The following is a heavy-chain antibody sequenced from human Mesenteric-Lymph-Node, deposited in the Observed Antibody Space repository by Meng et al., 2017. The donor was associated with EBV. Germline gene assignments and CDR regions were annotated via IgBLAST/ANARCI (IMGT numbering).Heavy chain of an antibody. Sequence: QGQLQQWGAGVLQPSGTLSLSCGVSGGSVGCYFWSWIRQPPGKGLEWIGEINRVGSTNYNPSLKSRLTMSVDTSKNHFSLKLTSVTAADTAVYYCVRCGAVTLVQGGPDHWGQGTLVTVSS. CDR1: GGSVGCYF. CDR3: VRCGAVTLVQGGPDH. D-gene: IGHD3-10*01. J-gene: IGHJ4*02. V-gene: IGHV4-34*01. CDR2: INRVGST.